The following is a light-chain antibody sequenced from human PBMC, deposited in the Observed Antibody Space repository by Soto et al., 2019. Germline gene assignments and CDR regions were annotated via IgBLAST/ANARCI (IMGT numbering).Light chain of an antibody. CDR1: SSNIGAGYD. CDR2: GNS. J-gene: IGLJ3*02. V-gene: IGLV1-40*01. Sequence: QSVLTHPPSVSGAPGQRFTISCTGISSNIGAGYDVHWYQQLPGTAPKLLIYGNSNRPSGVPDRFSGSKSGTSASLAITGLQAEDESDYYCQSYDSSLSGSWVFGGGTKLTVL. CDR3: QSYDSSLSGSWV.